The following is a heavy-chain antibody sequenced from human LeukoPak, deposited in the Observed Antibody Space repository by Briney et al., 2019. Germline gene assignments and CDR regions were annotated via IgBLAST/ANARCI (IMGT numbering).Heavy chain of an antibody. Sequence: GGSLRLSCAASGFTFSSYSMNWVRQAPGKGLEWVSSISSSSSYIYYADSVKGRFTISRDNSKNTLYLQMNSLRAEDTAVYYCAKVGRSAAYIQWSQGTLVTVSS. D-gene: IGHD6-13*01. CDR2: ISSSSSYI. CDR1: GFTFSSYS. V-gene: IGHV3-21*04. J-gene: IGHJ4*02. CDR3: AKVGRSAAYIQ.